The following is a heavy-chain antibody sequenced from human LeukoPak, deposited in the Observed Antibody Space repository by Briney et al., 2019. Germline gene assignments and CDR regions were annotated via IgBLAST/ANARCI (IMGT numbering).Heavy chain of an antibody. CDR1: GGSISSYY. Sequence: PSETLSLTCTVSGGSISSYYWSWIRQPAGKGLEWIGRIYTSGSTYYNPSLKSRVTISVDTSKNQFSLKLSSVTAADTAVYYCARREPYRSSSGHFDYWGQGTLVTASS. CDR2: IYTSGST. CDR3: ARREPYRSSSGHFDY. J-gene: IGHJ4*02. D-gene: IGHD6-6*01. V-gene: IGHV4-4*07.